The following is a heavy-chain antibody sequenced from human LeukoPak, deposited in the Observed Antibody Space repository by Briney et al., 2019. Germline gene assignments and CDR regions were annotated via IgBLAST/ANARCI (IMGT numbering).Heavy chain of an antibody. V-gene: IGHV3-7*01. J-gene: IGHJ4*02. D-gene: IGHD6-13*01. CDR2: IKQDGSEK. CDR1: GFTFSRYW. CDR3: AKDHGSSDWYYFDY. Sequence: GGSLRLSCAASGFTFSRYWMSWVRQAPGKGLEWVANIKQDGSEKYYVDSVKGRFTISRDNSKNTLYLQMNTLRADDTAVYYCAKDHGSSDWYYFDYWGQGTLVTVSS.